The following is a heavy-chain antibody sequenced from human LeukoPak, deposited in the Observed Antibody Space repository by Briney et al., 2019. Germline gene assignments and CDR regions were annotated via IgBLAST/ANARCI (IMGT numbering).Heavy chain of an antibody. Sequence: ASVKVSCKASGYTFTSYDINWVRQATGQGLEWMGWMNPNSGNTGYAQKFQGRVTMTRNTSISTAYMELSSLRSEDTAVYYCARRRSVTIFGVVNPLDYYYYMDVWGKGTTVTVSS. D-gene: IGHD3-3*01. J-gene: IGHJ6*03. CDR2: MNPNSGNT. CDR1: GYTFTSYD. V-gene: IGHV1-8*01. CDR3: ARRRSVTIFGVVNPLDYYYYMDV.